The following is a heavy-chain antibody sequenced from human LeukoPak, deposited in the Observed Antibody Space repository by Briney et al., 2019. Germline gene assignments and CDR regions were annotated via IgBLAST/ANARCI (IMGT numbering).Heavy chain of an antibody. J-gene: IGHJ6*02. CDR1: GGTSSSHA. Sequence: ASVKVSCKASGGTSSSHAISWVRQAPGQGLEWMGGIVPIFGTANYAQKFQGRVTITADESTTTAYMELSSLRSEDTAVYYCARTINWNYFSGGYHYYGMDVWGQGTTVTVSS. CDR3: ARTINWNYFSGGYHYYGMDV. D-gene: IGHD1-7*01. V-gene: IGHV1-69*13. CDR2: IVPIFGTA.